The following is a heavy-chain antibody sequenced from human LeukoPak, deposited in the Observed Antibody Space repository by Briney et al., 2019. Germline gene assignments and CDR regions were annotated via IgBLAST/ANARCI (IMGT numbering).Heavy chain of an antibody. J-gene: IGHJ4*02. Sequence: GGSLRLSCAASGFTVSSNYMSWVRQAPGKGLEWVSVIYSGGSTYYADSVKGRFTISRDNSENTLYLQMNSLRAEDTAVYYCASMSSGSYPPVDYWGQGTLVTVSS. CDR2: IYSGGST. V-gene: IGHV3-53*01. CDR1: GFTVSSNY. CDR3: ASMSSGSYPPVDY. D-gene: IGHD1-26*01.